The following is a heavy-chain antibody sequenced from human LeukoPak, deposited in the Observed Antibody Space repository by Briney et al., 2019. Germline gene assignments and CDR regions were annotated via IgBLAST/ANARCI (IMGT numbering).Heavy chain of an antibody. CDR2: INHSGST. CDR1: SGSFSGYY. V-gene: IGHV4-34*01. CDR3: ARGRAFQH. J-gene: IGHJ1*01. Sequence: PSETLSLTCAVYSGSFSGYYWSWIRQPPGKGLEWIGEINHSGSTNYNPSLKSRVTISVDTSKNQFPLKLSSVTAADTAVYYCARGRAFQHWGQGTLVTVSS.